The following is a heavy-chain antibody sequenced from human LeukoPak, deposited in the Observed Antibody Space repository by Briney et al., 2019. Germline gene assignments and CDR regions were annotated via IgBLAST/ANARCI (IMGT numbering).Heavy chain of an antibody. J-gene: IGHJ4*02. CDR3: ARGGINYYDSSGPPRY. D-gene: IGHD3-22*01. CDR2: ISYSGST. CDR1: EDSISRYY. V-gene: IGHV4-59*08. Sequence: SETLSLTRTATEDSISRYYWSWIRQPPEKGLEWIGYISYSGSTNYNPSVKSRVTISIDTSKNQFSLNLNSVTAADTAVYYCARGGINYYDSSGPPRYWGQGTLVTVSS.